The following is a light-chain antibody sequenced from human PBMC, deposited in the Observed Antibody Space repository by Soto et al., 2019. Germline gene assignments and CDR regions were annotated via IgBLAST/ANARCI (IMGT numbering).Light chain of an antibody. CDR3: MKSTQLPPT. J-gene: IGKJ5*01. CDR1: QSLLHITGETF. CDR2: EVS. Sequence: VMTQTPLSLSVAPGQPASISCKSSQSLLHITGETFLFWYLQKPGQSPQLLIYEVSTRVSGVPDRFSGSGSGTDFTLDISRVETYDVGIYYCMKSTQLPPTFGQGTRLGIE. V-gene: IGKV2D-29*02.